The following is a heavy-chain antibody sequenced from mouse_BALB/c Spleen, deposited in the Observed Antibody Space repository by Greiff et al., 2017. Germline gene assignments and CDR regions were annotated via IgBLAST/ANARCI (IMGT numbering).Heavy chain of an antibody. J-gene: IGHJ2*01. Sequence: EVMLVESGGGLVQPGGSRKLSCAASGFTFSSFGMHWVRQAPEKGLEWVAYISSGSSTIYYADTVKGRFTISRDNPKNTLFLQMTSLRSEDTAMYYCSREGISWGYFDYWGQGTTLTVSS. D-gene: IGHD4-1*01. V-gene: IGHV5-17*02. CDR2: ISSGSSTI. CDR1: GFTFSSFG. CDR3: SREGISWGYFDY.